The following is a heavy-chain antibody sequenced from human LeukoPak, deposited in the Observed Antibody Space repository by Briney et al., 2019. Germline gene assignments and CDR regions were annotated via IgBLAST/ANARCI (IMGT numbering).Heavy chain of an antibody. CDR1: GGSISSYY. V-gene: IGHV4-59*08. Sequence: PSETLSLTCTVSGGSISSYYWSWIRQPPGKGLEWIAYISDIGSINYNPSLKSRVTISLETSKNQFSLKLSSVAAADTAVYYCAGHHPRNTVDFWGQGTLVTVSS. CDR3: AGHHPRNTVDF. D-gene: IGHD2-8*02. J-gene: IGHJ4*02. CDR2: ISDIGSI.